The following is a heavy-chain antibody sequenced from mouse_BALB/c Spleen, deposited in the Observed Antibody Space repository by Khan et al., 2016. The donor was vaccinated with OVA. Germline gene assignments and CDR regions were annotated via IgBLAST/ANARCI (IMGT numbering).Heavy chain of an antibody. CDR1: GYAFTDYL. V-gene: IGHV1-54*01. CDR3: SRSGYGFGAY. CDR2: INPGSGGT. J-gene: IGHJ3*01. D-gene: IGHD3-2*02. Sequence: QVQLQQSGAELVRPGTSVKVSCKASGYAFTDYLIEWLKQRPGQGLEWIGVINPGSGGTHYNEEFMDRATLTADKSTSTTYMQLSSLTSDDSAFYFCSRSGYGFGAYWGPGTLVTVSA.